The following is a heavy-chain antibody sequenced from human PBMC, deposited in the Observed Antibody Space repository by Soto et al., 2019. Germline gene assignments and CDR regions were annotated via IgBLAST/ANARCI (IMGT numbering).Heavy chain of an antibody. CDR1: GGTFSSYA. J-gene: IGHJ3*02. CDR2: IIPIFGTA. D-gene: IGHD3-3*01. CDR3: ARDSKVNPGFCDI. Sequence: ASVEVSCKASGGTFSSYAISWVRQAPGQGLEWMGGIIPIFGTANYAQKFQGRVTITADESTSTAYMELSSLRSEDTAVYYCARDSKVNPGFCDIWGQGTMVTVSS. V-gene: IGHV1-69*13.